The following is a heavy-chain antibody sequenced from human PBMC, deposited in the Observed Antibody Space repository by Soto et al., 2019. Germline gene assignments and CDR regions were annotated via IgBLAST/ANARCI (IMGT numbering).Heavy chain of an antibody. CDR2: IIPIFGTA. V-gene: IGHV1-69*12. Sequence: QVQLVQSGAEVKKPGSSVKVSCKASGGTFSSYAISWVRQAPGQGLEWMGGIIPIFGTANYAQKFQGRVTITAHETTSTAYRELSSLRSEDTAVYYGASPPVAATYYYGMDVWGQGTTVTVSS. CDR1: GGTFSSYA. CDR3: ASPPVAATYYYGMDV. J-gene: IGHJ6*02. D-gene: IGHD1-26*01.